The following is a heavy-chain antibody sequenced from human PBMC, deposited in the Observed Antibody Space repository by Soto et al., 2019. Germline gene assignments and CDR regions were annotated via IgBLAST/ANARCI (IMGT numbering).Heavy chain of an antibody. CDR3: ARAAYGSGSYYAPYYYYAMDV. V-gene: IGHV4-59*02. D-gene: IGHD3-10*01. J-gene: IGHJ6*02. CDR2: ILYTGNT. Sequence: SETLSLTCTVSGASVSSYYWSWIRQPPGKGLEWLGYILYTGNTNYNPSLKSRVTMSVDTSKNQVSLKLSAVTAADTAVYFCARAAYGSGSYYAPYYYYAMDVWGQGTTVTVSS. CDR1: GASVSSYY.